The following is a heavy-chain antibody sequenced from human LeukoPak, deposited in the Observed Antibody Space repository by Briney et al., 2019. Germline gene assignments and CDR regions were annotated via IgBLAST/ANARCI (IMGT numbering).Heavy chain of an antibody. CDR2: ISSSGST. CDR3: ARGPYSYDSSGAFDI. Sequence: SETLSLTCTVSGDSISSGDYYWRWIRQPAGKGLEWSGRISSSGSTNYNPSLKSRVTISVDTSKNQFSLKLSSVTAADTAVYFCARGPYSYDSSGAFDIWGQGTMVTVSS. J-gene: IGHJ3*02. CDR1: GDSISSGDYY. D-gene: IGHD3-22*01. V-gene: IGHV4-61*02.